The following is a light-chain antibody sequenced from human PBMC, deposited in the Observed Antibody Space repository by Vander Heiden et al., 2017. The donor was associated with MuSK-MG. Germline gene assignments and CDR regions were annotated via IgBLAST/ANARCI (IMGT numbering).Light chain of an antibody. J-gene: IGLJ3*02. CDR1: SSDIGDYNY. CDR3: SSYTSSSTLV. Sequence: QSALTQPASVSGSPGQSITISCTGTSSDIGDYNYVSWYQQHPGKAPKLIIYEVSNRTSGVSNRFSGSKSGNTASLTISGLQAEDEADYYCSSYTSSSTLVFGGGTKVTVL. V-gene: IGLV2-14*01. CDR2: EVS.